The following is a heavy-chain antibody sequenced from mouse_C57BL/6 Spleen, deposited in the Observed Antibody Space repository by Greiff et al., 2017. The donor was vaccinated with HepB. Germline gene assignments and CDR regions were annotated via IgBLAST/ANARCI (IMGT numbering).Heavy chain of an antibody. CDR3: ARELGGNSPFDY. CDR1: GYTFTSYW. J-gene: IGHJ2*01. V-gene: IGHV1-52*01. Sequence: VQLQQSGAELVRPGSSVKLSCKASGYTFTSYWMHWVKQRPIQGLEWIGNIDPSDSETHYNQKFKDKATLTVDKSSSTAYMQLSRLTSEDSAVYYCARELGGNSPFDYWGQGTTLTVSS. D-gene: IGHD2-1*01. CDR2: IDPSDSET.